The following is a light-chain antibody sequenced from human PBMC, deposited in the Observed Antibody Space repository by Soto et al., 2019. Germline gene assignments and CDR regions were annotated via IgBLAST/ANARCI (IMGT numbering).Light chain of an antibody. J-gene: IGKJ3*01. V-gene: IGKV1-39*01. Sequence: DIQMTQSPSSLSASVGDRVAITCRSSQSISDYLNWYQQKPGKALKLVIYGASNLQSGVPPRFSGSGSGSEFTLTISGLQPDDCAIYFCQQSYSLPLTVGPGTKVDV. CDR2: GAS. CDR1: QSISDY. CDR3: QQSYSLPLT.